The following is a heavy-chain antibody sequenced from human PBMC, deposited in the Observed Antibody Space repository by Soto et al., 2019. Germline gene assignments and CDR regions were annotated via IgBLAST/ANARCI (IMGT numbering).Heavy chain of an antibody. CDR2: IYYSGST. CDR3: TRYRGVASPVDY. CDR1: GGSITTGYYY. J-gene: IGHJ4*02. D-gene: IGHD3-3*01. V-gene: IGHV4-31*03. Sequence: QVQLQESGPGLVKPSQTLSLTCTVSGGSITTGYYYWNWIRQHPGKGLEWIGYIYYSGSTYYNPSLNSRLTIALDTTKNLFSLKLRSVTAADTAVYYCTRYRGVASPVDYWGRGTLVTVSS.